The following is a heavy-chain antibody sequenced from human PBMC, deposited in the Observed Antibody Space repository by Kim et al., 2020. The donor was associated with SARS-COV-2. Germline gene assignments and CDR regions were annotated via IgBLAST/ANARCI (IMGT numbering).Heavy chain of an antibody. CDR1: GFIFDDYA. Sequence: GGSLRLSCEASGFIFDDYAMHWVRQAPGKGLEWVAGISWSSGSIVYADSVQGRFSISRDNAKNSLYLQMNSLRTEDTAFYYCAKDRLTSLEAAGDDHLFDYWGQGTLVTVSS. D-gene: IGHD6-13*01. CDR3: AKDRLTSLEAAGDDHLFDY. CDR2: ISWSSGSI. J-gene: IGHJ4*02. V-gene: IGHV3-9*01.